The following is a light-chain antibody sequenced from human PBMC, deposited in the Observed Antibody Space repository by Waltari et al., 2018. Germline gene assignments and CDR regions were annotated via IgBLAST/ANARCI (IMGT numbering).Light chain of an antibody. Sequence: SSDLTQDPAVSVALGQTVRITCQGDSLRRYSASWYQQRPGQAPILVLYGQNDRPSGIPDRCSGSTAGNTASLTITGAQAEYEADYYCHSRDTSSTRFFGGGTRLTV. CDR3: HSRDTSSTRF. V-gene: IGLV3-19*01. CDR1: SLRRYS. CDR2: GQN. J-gene: IGLJ2*01.